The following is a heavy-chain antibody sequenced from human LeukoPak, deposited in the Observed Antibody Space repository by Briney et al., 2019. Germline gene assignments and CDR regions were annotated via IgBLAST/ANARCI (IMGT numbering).Heavy chain of an antibody. CDR1: GYSISSGYY. CDR2: IYHSGST. Sequence: SETLSLTCAVSGYSISSGYYWGWIRQPPGKGLEWIGSIYHSGSTYYNPSLKSRVTISVVTSKNQFSLKLSSVTAADTAVYYCARHRVGSGDTYYDFWSGYSGFDPWGQGTLVTVSS. V-gene: IGHV4-38-2*01. D-gene: IGHD3-3*01. J-gene: IGHJ5*02. CDR3: ARHRVGSGDTYYDFWSGYSGFDP.